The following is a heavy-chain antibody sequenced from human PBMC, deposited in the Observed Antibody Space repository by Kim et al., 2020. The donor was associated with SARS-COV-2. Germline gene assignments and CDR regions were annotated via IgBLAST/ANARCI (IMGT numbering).Heavy chain of an antibody. Sequence: SETLSLTCTVSGGSISSGDYYWSWIRQPPGKGLEWIGYLYYSGSTYYNPSLKSRVTISVDTSKNQFSLKLSSVTAADTAVYYCARVRFCIRIFGVVTRLFDYWGQGTLVTVSS. D-gene: IGHD3-3*01. V-gene: IGHV4-30-4*01. CDR3: ARVRFCIRIFGVVTRLFDY. J-gene: IGHJ4*02. CDR2: LYYSGST. CDR1: GGSISSGDYY.